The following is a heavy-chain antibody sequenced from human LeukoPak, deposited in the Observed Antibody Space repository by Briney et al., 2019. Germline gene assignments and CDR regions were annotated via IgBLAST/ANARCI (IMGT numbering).Heavy chain of an antibody. CDR3: ATEIQFLSGWYGTFDY. CDR1: GYTFTGYY. J-gene: IGHJ4*02. V-gene: IGHV1-2*02. Sequence: ASVKVSCKASGYTFTGYYMHWVRQAPGQGLEWMGWINPNSGGTNYAQKFQGRVTMTRDTSISTAYMELSRVRSDDTAVYYCATEIQFLSGWYGTFDYWGQGTLVTVSS. D-gene: IGHD6-19*01. CDR2: INPNSGGT.